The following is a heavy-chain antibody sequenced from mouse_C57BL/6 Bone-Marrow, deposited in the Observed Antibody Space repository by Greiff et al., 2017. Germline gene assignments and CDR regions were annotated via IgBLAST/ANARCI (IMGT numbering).Heavy chain of an antibody. J-gene: IGHJ2*01. CDR2: FHPYNDDT. CDR3: ARRGKYGGDYFDD. D-gene: IGHD2-1*01. CDR1: GYAFTTYP. V-gene: IGHV1-47*01. Sequence: VQLQQSGAELVKPGASVKMSCKASGYAFTTYPIEWMKQNHGKSLEWIGNFHPYNDDTKYNEKFKGKATLTVEKSSSTVYLELSRITSDDAAVDYCARRGKYGGDYFDDWGKGTTLTVSS.